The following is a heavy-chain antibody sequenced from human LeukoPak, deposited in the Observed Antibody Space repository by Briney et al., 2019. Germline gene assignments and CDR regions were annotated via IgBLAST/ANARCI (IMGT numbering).Heavy chain of an antibody. CDR2: ITSDGTTT. J-gene: IGHJ4*02. D-gene: IGHD2-2*01. Sequence: GGSLRLSCAASGFTFSSYGMHWVRQPPGQGLVWVARITSDGTTTSYADSVKGRFSISRDNAKNTLYLQMNSLRAEDTAVYFCARDWYHAIDYWGQGTLVTVSS. CDR3: ARDWYHAIDY. CDR1: GFTFSSYG. V-gene: IGHV3-74*03.